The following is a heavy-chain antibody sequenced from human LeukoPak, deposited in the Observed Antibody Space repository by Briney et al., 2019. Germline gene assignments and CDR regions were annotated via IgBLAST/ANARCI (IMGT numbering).Heavy chain of an antibody. CDR1: GFTFSSYW. Sequence: GGSLRLSCAASGFTFSSYWMSWVRQAPGKGLEWVANIKKDGSEKYYVDSVKGRFTISRDNAKTSLYLQMNSLRAEDTAVYYCARENYGDYSRVGGFDYWGQGTLVTVSS. CDR2: IKKDGSEK. D-gene: IGHD4-17*01. V-gene: IGHV3-7*01. CDR3: ARENYGDYSRVGGFDY. J-gene: IGHJ4*02.